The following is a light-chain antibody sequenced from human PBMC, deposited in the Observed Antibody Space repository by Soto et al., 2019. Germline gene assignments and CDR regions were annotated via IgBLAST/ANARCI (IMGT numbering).Light chain of an antibody. CDR1: QSVSSSY. CDR2: GAS. Sequence: EIVLTQSPGTLSLSPGERATLSCRASQSVSSSYLAWHQQKPGQAPRLLIYGASSRATGIPDSFSGRGSGTDCTLTIGRLEPEDFAVYYCQQYDRSPWTFGQGTKVEIK. CDR3: QQYDRSPWT. V-gene: IGKV3-20*01. J-gene: IGKJ1*01.